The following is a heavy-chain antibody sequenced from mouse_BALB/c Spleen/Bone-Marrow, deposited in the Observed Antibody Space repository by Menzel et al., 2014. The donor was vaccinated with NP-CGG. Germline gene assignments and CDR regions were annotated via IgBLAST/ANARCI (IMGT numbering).Heavy chain of an antibody. Sequence: EVKLMESGGGLVQPGGSLRLSCATSGFTFTDYYMNWVRRPPGKALEWLAFIRNKAYGYTTEYSASVKGRFTISRDNSQNLLYLQMNTLRAEDSATYYCARDMGGLLFDSWGQGTTLSVSS. CDR2: IRNKAYGYTT. V-gene: IGHV7-3*02. D-gene: IGHD1-1*01. CDR1: GFTFTDYY. J-gene: IGHJ2*01. CDR3: ARDMGGLLFDS.